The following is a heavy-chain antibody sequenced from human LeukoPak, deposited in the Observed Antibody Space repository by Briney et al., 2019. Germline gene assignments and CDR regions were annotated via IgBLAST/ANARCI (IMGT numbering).Heavy chain of an antibody. CDR2: INSDGSST. CDR1: GCTFSSYW. J-gene: IGHJ4*02. V-gene: IGHV3-74*01. D-gene: IGHD4-17*01. Sequence: GGSLRLSCAASGCTFSSYWMHWVRQAPGKGLVWVSRINSDGSSTSYADSVKGRFTISRDNAKNSLYLQMNSLRAEDTAVYYCATSLTSYGDYAFDYWGQGTLVTVSS. CDR3: ATSLTSYGDYAFDY.